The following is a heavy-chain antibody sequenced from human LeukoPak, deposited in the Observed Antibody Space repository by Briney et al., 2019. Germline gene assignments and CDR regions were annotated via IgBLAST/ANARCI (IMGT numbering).Heavy chain of an antibody. V-gene: IGHV1-2*06. CDR3: ASSPDGYGSGIDY. D-gene: IGHD3-10*01. CDR1: GYTFTGYY. CDR2: INPNSGGT. Sequence: GASVKVSCKASGYTFTGYYMHWVRQAPGQGLEWMGRINPNSGGTNYARKFQGRVTMTRDTSISTAYMELSRLRSDDTAVYYCASSPDGYGSGIDYWGQGTLVTVSS. J-gene: IGHJ4*02.